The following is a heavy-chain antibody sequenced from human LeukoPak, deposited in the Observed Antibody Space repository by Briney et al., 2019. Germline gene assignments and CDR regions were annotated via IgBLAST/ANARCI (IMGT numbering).Heavy chain of an antibody. CDR1: GYTFTSYG. D-gene: IGHD4-17*01. CDR3: ARTTVTMDWFDP. Sequence: GASVKVSCKASGYTFTSYGISWVRRAPGPGLEWMGWIGAYNGNTNYAQKLQGRVTMTTDTSTGTAYMELRSLRSDDTAVYYCARTTVTMDWFDPWGQGTLVTVSS. J-gene: IGHJ5*02. CDR2: IGAYNGNT. V-gene: IGHV1-18*01.